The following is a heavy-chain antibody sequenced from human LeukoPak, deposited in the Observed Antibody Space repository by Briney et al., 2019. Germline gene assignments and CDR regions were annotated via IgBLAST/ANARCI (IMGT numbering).Heavy chain of an antibody. CDR1: GESFSGYF. D-gene: IGHD6-13*01. Sequence: SETLSLTCAVYGESFSGYFWNWIRQPPGKGLEWIGEINHSGSTSNHNPSLKSRVTMSVDTSKNQFSLKLSSVTAADTAVYYCARDRGHYSSTWYTWFDPWGQGILVTVSS. V-gene: IGHV4-34*01. J-gene: IGHJ5*02. CDR2: INHSGSTS. CDR3: ARDRGHYSSTWYTWFDP.